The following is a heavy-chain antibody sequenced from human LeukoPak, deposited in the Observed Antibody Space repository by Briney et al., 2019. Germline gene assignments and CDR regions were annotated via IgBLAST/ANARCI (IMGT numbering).Heavy chain of an antibody. CDR3: AKSRSVADAFDI. D-gene: IGHD6-19*01. V-gene: IGHV3-23*01. CDR2: ISGSGYDT. CDR1: GFTFSSYA. J-gene: IGHJ3*02. Sequence: PGGSLRLSCAASGFTFSSYAMSWVRQAPGKGLEWVPAISGSGYDTYHADSVKGRFTISRDSSKNTLYLQMNGLRAEDTAVYHCAKSRSVADAFDIWGHGTMVTVSS.